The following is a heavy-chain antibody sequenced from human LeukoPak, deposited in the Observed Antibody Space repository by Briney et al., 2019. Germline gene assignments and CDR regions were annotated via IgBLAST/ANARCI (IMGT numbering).Heavy chain of an antibody. J-gene: IGHJ6*03. D-gene: IGHD2-2*01. CDR3: ARVLVVPAALLPYYYYYYYMDV. CDR2: INHSGST. CDR1: GGSFSGYY. Sequence: PSETLSLTCAVYGGSFSGYYWSWLRQPPGKGLEWIGEINHSGSTNYNPSLKSRVTISVDTSKNQFSLKLSSVTAADTAVYYCARVLVVPAALLPYYYYYYYMDVWGKGTTVTVSS. V-gene: IGHV4-34*01.